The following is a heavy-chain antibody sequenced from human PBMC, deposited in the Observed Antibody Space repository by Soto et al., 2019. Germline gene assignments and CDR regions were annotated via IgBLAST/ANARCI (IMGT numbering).Heavy chain of an antibody. CDR2: IKQDGSEK. D-gene: IGHD6-13*01. V-gene: IGHV3-7*01. CDR1: GFTFSSYW. Sequence: EVQLVESGGGLVQPGGSLRLSCAASGFTFSSYWMSWVRQAPGKGLEWVANIKQDGSEKYYVDSVKGRFTISRDNAKNSLYLQMNSLRAEDTAVDYCARGAYSSSWFDAFDIWGQGTMVTVSS. J-gene: IGHJ3*02. CDR3: ARGAYSSSWFDAFDI.